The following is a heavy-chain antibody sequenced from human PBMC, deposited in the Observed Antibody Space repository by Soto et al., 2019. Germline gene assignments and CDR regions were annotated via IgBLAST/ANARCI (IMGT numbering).Heavy chain of an antibody. D-gene: IGHD3-9*01. CDR3: ARNTGYDILTGYYDVAFDI. J-gene: IGHJ3*02. V-gene: IGHV3-64*01. CDR1: GFTFSSYA. CDR2: ISSNGGST. Sequence: PGGSLRLSCAASGFTFSSYAMHWVRQAPGKGLEYVSAISSNGGSTYYANSVKGRFTISRDNSKNTLYLQMGSLRAEDMAVYYCARNTGYDILTGYYDVAFDIWGQGTMVTVSS.